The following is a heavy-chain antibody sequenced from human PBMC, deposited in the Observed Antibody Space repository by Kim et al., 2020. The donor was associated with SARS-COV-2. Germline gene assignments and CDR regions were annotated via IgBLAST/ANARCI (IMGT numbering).Heavy chain of an antibody. J-gene: IGHJ6*02. D-gene: IGHD3-10*01. Sequence: GSLRLSCAASGFTFSGSGMHWVRQASGKGLEWVGHIRSKAKSYATAYAASVKGRFTISRDDSKNMAYLQMNSLKTEDTAVYYCTSWTYYYGSGSYYNPGDVWGQGTTVTVSS. CDR2: IRSKAKSYAT. V-gene: IGHV3-73*01. CDR1: GFTFSGSG. CDR3: TSWTYYYGSGSYYNPGDV.